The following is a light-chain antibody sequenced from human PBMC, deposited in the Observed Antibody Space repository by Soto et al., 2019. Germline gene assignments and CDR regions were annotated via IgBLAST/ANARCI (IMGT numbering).Light chain of an antibody. V-gene: IGKV3-11*01. CDR2: DAS. Sequence: IVLTQSPATLSLSPGERATLSCRASQSVGSFLAWYQQKRGQAPRLLIYDASTRATGIPARFSGSGSGTDFTLTISSLEPEDFTVYYCQQRSSWPWTFGQGTKVEIK. CDR3: QQRSSWPWT. CDR1: QSVGSF. J-gene: IGKJ1*01.